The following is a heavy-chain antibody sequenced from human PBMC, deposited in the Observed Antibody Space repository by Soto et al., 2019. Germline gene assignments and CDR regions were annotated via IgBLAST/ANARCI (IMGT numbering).Heavy chain of an antibody. CDR1: GGSFSGYY. CDR3: ARDQGEGYYYDSRGGRGFDY. Sequence: SETLSLTCAVYGGSFSGYYWSWIRQPPGKGLEWIGEINHSGSTNYNPSLKSRVTISVDTSKNQFSLKLSSVTAADTAVYYCARDQGEGYYYDSRGGRGFDYWGQGTLVTVSS. D-gene: IGHD3-22*01. V-gene: IGHV4-34*01. CDR2: INHSGST. J-gene: IGHJ4*02.